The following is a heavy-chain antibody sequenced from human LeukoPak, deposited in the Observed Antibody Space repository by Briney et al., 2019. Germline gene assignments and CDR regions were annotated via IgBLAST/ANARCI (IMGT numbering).Heavy chain of an antibody. Sequence: PSETLSLTCAVYGGSFSGYYWTWIRQTPGKGLEWIGEINHSGSTNYNPSLKSRVTISVDTSKNQFSLKLSSVTAADTAVYYCARKIDVLRYFDWFTGYYGMDVWGQGTTVTVSS. V-gene: IGHV4-34*01. CDR2: INHSGST. CDR3: ARKIDVLRYFDWFTGYYGMDV. D-gene: IGHD3-9*01. CDR1: GGSFSGYY. J-gene: IGHJ6*02.